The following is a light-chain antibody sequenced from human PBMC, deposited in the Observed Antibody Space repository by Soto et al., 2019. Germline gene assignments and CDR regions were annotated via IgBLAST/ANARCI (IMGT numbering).Light chain of an antibody. Sequence: QSAVTQPPSASGSPGQSVTISCTGSSSDVGAYNDVSWYQQHPGKAPKLMIYEDSKRPSGLPDRLSGSKSGTSASLTVSGLQAEEDADYYWTSYGSSNTLVFGGGTKLTVL. CDR3: TSYGSSNTLV. CDR2: EDS. CDR1: SSDVGAYND. J-gene: IGLJ2*01. V-gene: IGLV2-8*01.